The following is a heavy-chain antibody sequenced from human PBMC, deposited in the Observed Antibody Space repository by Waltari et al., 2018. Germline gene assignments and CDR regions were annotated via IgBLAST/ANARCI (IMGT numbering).Heavy chain of an antibody. J-gene: IGHJ4*02. CDR1: XXXXXXXX. CDR2: ISAYNGNT. CDR3: ARAWGDSSGPIIDY. Sequence: QVQLVQSGAXVXXXXASVXVXCKTSXXXXXXXXXXWVREARGQGLEWVGWISAYNGNTNYAQKLQGRVTMTTDTSTSTAYMELRSLRSDDTAVYYCARAWGDSSGPIIDYWGQGTLVTVSS. V-gene: IGHV1-18*01. D-gene: IGHD6-19*01.